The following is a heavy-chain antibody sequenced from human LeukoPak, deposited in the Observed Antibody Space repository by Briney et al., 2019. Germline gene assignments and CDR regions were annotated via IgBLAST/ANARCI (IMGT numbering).Heavy chain of an antibody. J-gene: IGHJ6*02. Sequence: SETLSLTCTVSGGSISSYYWSWIRQPPGKGLEWIGYIYYSGSTNYNPSLKSRVTISVDTSKNQFSLKLSSVTAADTAVYYCARRPARGRYGMDVWGQGTTVTVSS. CDR2: IYYSGST. CDR1: GGSISSYY. V-gene: IGHV4-59*08. D-gene: IGHD6-6*01. CDR3: ARRPARGRYGMDV.